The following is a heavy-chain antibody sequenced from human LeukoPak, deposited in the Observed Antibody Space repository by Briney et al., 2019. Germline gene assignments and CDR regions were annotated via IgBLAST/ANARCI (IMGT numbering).Heavy chain of an antibody. J-gene: IGHJ4*02. CDR2: IYYSGST. CDR3: ARDGSSGPDRYFDY. V-gene: IGHV4-59*01. D-gene: IGHD6-19*01. CDR1: GGSISSYY. Sequence: SETLSLTCTVSGGSISSYYWSWIRQPPGKGLEWIGYIYYSGSTNYNPSLKSRVTISVDTSKNQFSLKLSSVTAADTAVYYCARDGSSGPDRYFDYWGQGTLVTVSS.